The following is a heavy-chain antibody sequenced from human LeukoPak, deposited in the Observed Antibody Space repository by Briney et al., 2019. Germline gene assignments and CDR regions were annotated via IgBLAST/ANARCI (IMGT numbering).Heavy chain of an antibody. J-gene: IGHJ4*02. V-gene: IGHV4-30-2*01. CDR3: ARWDTAMVFFDY. CDR2: IYHSGST. D-gene: IGHD5-18*01. Sequence: KPSETLSLTCAVSGGSISSGGYSWSWIRQPPGKGLEWIGYIYHSGSTYYNPSLKSRVTISVDRSKNQFSLKLSSVTAADTAVYYCARWDTAMVFFDYWGQGTLVTVSS. CDR1: GGSISSGGYS.